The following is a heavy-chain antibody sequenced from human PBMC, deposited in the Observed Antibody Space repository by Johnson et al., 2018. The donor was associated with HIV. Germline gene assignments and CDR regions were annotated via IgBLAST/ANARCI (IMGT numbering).Heavy chain of an antibody. Sequence: VQLVESGGGVVRPGGSLRLSCVASGFTLGDHGMSWVRQVPGKGLEWVSGINWNGGSIGYADSVKGRFTISRDNAKNSLYLQMNSLRAEDTSLYYCAKASVGIAAAGGAFDIWGQGTMVTVSS. CDR2: INWNGGSI. V-gene: IGHV3-20*04. CDR3: AKASVGIAAAGGAFDI. D-gene: IGHD6-13*01. CDR1: GFTLGDHG. J-gene: IGHJ3*02.